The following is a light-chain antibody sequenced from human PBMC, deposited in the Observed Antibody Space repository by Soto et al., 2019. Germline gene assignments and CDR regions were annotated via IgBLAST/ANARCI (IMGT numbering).Light chain of an antibody. J-gene: IGKJ4*01. V-gene: IGKV3-15*01. CDR2: GAS. CDR3: QINNNWHIT. CDR1: QSVRTN. Sequence: TLSVSPGERATLSCRASQSVRTNLAWYKQKPGQAPRPLIYGASTRATGIPARFSGSGSGTEFTLTISSLQSEDFAVYYCQINNNWHITYGGRTNVDIK.